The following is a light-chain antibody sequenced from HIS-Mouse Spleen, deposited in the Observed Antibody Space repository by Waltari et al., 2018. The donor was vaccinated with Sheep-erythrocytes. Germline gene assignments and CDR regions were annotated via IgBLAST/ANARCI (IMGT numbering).Light chain of an antibody. Sequence: QSALTHPASVSGSHGPPITISGTGTSSCDGRYKLVCSYQQNPGKTPKLKIYEGSNRPSGVSNRFSGSKSGNTASLTISGLQAEDEADYYCCSYAGSSTCVFGGGTKLTVL. CDR1: SSCDGRYKL. CDR2: EGS. CDR3: CSYAGSSTCV. V-gene: IGLV2-23*01. J-gene: IGLJ3*02.